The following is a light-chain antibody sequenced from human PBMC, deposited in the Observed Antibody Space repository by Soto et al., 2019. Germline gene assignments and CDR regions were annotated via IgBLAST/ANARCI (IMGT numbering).Light chain of an antibody. V-gene: IGKV4-1*01. J-gene: IGKJ1*01. CDR2: WAS. CDR3: QHYYSDPPWT. CDR1: QSVLYSSNNKNY. Sequence: DIVMTQSPDSLAVSLGERATINCRSSQSVLYSSNNKNYFGWYQQKPGQPPKLLIYWASTRESGVPDRFSGSGSGTDFTLTISSLQAEDVAVYYCQHYYSDPPWTFGQGTKVEI.